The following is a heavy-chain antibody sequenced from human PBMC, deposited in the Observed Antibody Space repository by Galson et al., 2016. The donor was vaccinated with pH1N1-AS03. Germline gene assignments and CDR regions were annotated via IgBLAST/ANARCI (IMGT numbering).Heavy chain of an antibody. CDR1: GLSISSGSY. CDR3: ARGLGYCSGKQCFVHFDP. V-gene: IGHV4-38-2*02. Sequence: SETLSLTCTVSGLSISSGSYWGWIRQSPGKGLEWIGNIYHAANTYYNPSFKTRVTMSVDTSKRQFSLSLSAVTAEDPAMYYCARGLGYCSGKQCFVHFDPWGQGIRVTVSS. D-gene: IGHD2-15*01. J-gene: IGHJ5*02. CDR2: IYHAANT.